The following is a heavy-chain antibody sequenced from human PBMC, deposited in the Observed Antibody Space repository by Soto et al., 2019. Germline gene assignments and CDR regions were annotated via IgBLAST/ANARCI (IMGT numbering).Heavy chain of an antibody. J-gene: IGHJ4*02. V-gene: IGHV1-46*01. CDR3: ASSIPYYDNAIGY. CDR1: GYTFSTYY. CDR2: INPSGGST. D-gene: IGHD3-16*01. Sequence: ASVKVSCKASGYTFSTYYMDWVRQAPGQGYEWMGIINPSGGSTTYAQKFQGRVTMTRDTSTTTVYMELSSLKSEDTAVYYCASSIPYYDNAIGYWGQGTLVTAPQ.